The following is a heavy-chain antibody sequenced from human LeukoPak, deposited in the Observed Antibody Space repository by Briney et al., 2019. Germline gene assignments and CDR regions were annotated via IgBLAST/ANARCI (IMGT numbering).Heavy chain of an antibody. CDR2: IIPIFGTA. Sequence: GASVKVSCKASGGTFSSYAISWVRQAPGQGLEWMGGIIPIFGTAKYAQKFQGRVTITADEATSTAYMELSSLRSEDTAVYYCARQVEGGDCAFDIWGQGTMVTVSS. CDR1: GGTFSSYA. D-gene: IGHD2-21*02. J-gene: IGHJ3*02. CDR3: ARQVEGGDCAFDI. V-gene: IGHV1-69*13.